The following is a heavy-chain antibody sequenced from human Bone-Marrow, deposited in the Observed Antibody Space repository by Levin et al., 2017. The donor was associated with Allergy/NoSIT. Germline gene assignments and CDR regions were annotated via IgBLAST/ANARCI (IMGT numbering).Heavy chain of an antibody. V-gene: IGHV3-7*01. D-gene: IGHD1-7*01. J-gene: IGHJ4*02. CDR1: GFTFSNYW. CDR3: ARDTSSNWNYEAYFDY. Sequence: GGSLRLSCAASGFTFSNYWMSWVRQAPGKGLEWVANIKQDGSEKYYVDSVKGRFTISRDNAKNSLYLQMNSLRAEDTAVYYCARDTSSNWNYEAYFDYWGQGTLVTVSS. CDR2: IKQDGSEK.